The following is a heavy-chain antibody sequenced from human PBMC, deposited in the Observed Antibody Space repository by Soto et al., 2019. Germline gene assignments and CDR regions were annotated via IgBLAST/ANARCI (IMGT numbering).Heavy chain of an antibody. CDR3: ARNRLVATIGWHYYYSGMGV. CDR2: IYYSGRT. V-gene: IGHV4-59*01. CDR1: GCSISSYS. D-gene: IGHD5-12*01. Sequence: AETLSLSCTVSGCSISSYSWRWVRQPPGKGLEWIGYIYYSGRTNYNPSLKSRVTMSVDTSKNQYTLKLISVTATDTAVYYCARNRLVATIGWHYYYSGMGVWGQGTMVTVSS. J-gene: IGHJ6*02.